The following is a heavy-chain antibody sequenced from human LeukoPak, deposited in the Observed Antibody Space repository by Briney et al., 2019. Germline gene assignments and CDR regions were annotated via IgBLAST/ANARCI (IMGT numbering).Heavy chain of an antibody. J-gene: IGHJ5*02. CDR2: INSDGSST. V-gene: IGHV3-74*01. CDR1: GFTFSSYW. Sequence: GSLRLSCAASGFTFSSYWMHWVRQAPGKGLVWVSRINSDGSSTSYADPVKGRFTISRDNAKNTLYLQMNSLRAEDTAFYYCARDKGGVGANPWGQGTLVTVSS. CDR3: ARDKGGVGANP. D-gene: IGHD1-26*01.